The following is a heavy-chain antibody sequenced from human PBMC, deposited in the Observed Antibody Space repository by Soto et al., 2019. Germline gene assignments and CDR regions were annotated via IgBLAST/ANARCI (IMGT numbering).Heavy chain of an antibody. CDR2: ISYDGSNK. D-gene: IGHD3-22*01. V-gene: IGHV3-30-3*01. J-gene: IGHJ4*02. Sequence: GGSLRLSCAASGFTFSSYAMHWVRQAPGKGLEWVAVISYDGSNKYYADSVKGRFTISRDNSKNTLYLQMNSLRAEDTAVYYGARDGPAYYYDSSGYLPLGYWGQGT. CDR1: GFTFSSYA. CDR3: ARDGPAYYYDSSGYLPLGY.